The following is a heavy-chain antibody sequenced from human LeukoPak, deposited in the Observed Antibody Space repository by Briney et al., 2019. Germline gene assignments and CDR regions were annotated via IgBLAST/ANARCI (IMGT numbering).Heavy chain of an antibody. Sequence: SETLSLTXTVSGGSISSSSYYWGWIRQPPGKGLEWIGSIYYSGSTYYNPSLKSRVTISVDTSKNQFSLKLSSVTAADTAVYYCARRRGYGDYVIDYWGQGTLVTVSS. CDR1: GGSISSSSYY. CDR3: ARRRGYGDYVIDY. CDR2: IYYSGST. J-gene: IGHJ4*02. V-gene: IGHV4-39*01. D-gene: IGHD4-17*01.